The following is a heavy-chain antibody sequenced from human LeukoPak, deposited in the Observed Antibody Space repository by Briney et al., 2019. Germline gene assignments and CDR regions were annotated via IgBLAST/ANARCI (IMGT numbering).Heavy chain of an antibody. CDR2: ISGSGGST. D-gene: IGHD6-19*01. CDR1: GFTFSSYA. Sequence: PGGSLRLSCAASGFTFSSYAVSWVRQAPGKGLEWVSAISGSGGSTYYADSVKGRFTISRDNSKNTLYLQMNSLRAEDTAVYYCAKDRRYSSGWFDYWGQGTLVTVSS. V-gene: IGHV3-23*01. CDR3: AKDRRYSSGWFDY. J-gene: IGHJ4*02.